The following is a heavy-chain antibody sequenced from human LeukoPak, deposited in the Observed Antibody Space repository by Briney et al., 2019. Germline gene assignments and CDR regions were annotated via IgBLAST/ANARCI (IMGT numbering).Heavy chain of an antibody. CDR1: GYSFTSYW. CDR3: ARQEGYDFWSGFYTGYYYGMDV. Sequence: GESLKISCKGSGYSFTSYWIGWVRQMPGKGLEWMGIIYPGDSDTRYSPSFQGQVTISADKSISTAYLQWSSPKASDTAIYYCARQEGYDFWSGFYTGYYYGMDVWGQGTTVSVSS. V-gene: IGHV5-51*01. D-gene: IGHD3-3*01. J-gene: IGHJ6*02. CDR2: IYPGDSDT.